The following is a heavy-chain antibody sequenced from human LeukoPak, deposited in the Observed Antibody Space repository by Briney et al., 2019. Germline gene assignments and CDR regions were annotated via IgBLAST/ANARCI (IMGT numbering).Heavy chain of an antibody. V-gene: IGHV3-9*01. CDR1: GFTFDDYA. Sequence: TGRSLRLSCAASGFTFDDYAMHWVRQAPGKGLEWVSGISWNSGSIGYADSVKGRFTISRDNAKNSLYLQMNSLRAEDTALYYCAKDIGVAAAGFTGFDPWGQGTLVTVSS. CDR2: ISWNSGSI. CDR3: AKDIGVAAAGFTGFDP. D-gene: IGHD6-13*01. J-gene: IGHJ5*02.